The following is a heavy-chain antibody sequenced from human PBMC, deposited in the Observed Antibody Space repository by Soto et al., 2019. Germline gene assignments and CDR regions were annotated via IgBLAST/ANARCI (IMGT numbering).Heavy chain of an antibody. CDR1: GNSVSSNSAA. CDR3: ARVNRNWGYYGMDG. J-gene: IGHJ6*02. CDR2: TYYRSKWYN. D-gene: IGHD7-27*01. Sequence: SQTLSLTCAISGNSVSSNSAAWNCIRQSPSRGLEWLARTYYRSKWYNDYAVSVKSRITINPDTSKNQFYLQLNSVNPEDTALYYCARVNRNWGYYGMDGWGQGTTVTVS. V-gene: IGHV6-1*01.